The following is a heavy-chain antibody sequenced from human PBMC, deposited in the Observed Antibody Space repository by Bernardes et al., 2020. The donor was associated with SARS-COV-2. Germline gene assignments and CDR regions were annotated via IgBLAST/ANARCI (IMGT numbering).Heavy chain of an antibody. Sequence: GGSLRLSCAASGFIFSSYGMHWVRQAPGKGLEWVAVIWYDGSDKYYADSVKGRLTVSRDNSKNTLYLHMNSLRGEDTAVYYCARESGIAAAQKLPFVGMDVWGQGTTVTVSS. CDR1: GFIFSSYG. CDR3: ARESGIAAAQKLPFVGMDV. D-gene: IGHD6-13*01. V-gene: IGHV3-33*01. J-gene: IGHJ6*02. CDR2: IWYDGSDK.